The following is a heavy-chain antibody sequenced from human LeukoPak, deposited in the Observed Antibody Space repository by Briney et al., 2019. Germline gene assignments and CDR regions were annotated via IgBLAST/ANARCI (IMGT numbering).Heavy chain of an antibody. CDR3: ARGGLVAAGCFDY. CDR1: GGSISSGGYY. J-gene: IGHJ4*02. V-gene: IGHV4-31*03. D-gene: IGHD6-13*01. CDR2: IYYSGST. Sequence: SETLSLTCTVSGGSISSGGYYWSWIRQHPGKGLEWIGYIYYSGSTYYNPSLKSRVTISVDTSKNQFSLKLSSVTAADTAVYYCARGGLVAAGCFDYWGQGTLVTVSS.